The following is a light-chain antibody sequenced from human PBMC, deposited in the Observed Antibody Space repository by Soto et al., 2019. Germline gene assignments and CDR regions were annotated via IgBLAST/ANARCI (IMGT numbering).Light chain of an antibody. CDR3: AAWDDSLNGVV. V-gene: IGLV1-44*01. J-gene: IGLJ2*01. Sequence: QSVLTQPPSSSVTPGQRVTSSWSGCSSKIGSKTVNWYQQLPGTAPKLLIYSNKQRPSGVPDRFSGSKSGTSASLAISGLQSEDEADYYCAAWDDSLNGVVFGGGSKLTV. CDR1: SSKIGSKT. CDR2: SNK.